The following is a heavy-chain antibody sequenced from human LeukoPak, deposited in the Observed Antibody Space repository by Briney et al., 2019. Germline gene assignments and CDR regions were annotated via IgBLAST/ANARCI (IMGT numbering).Heavy chain of an antibody. Sequence: GGSLRLSCAASGFTFDYSAMNWVRQAPGKGLEWVGRVKSKVDGETTSYAAPVKGRFTISRDDSRNTLYLQMNSLKTEDTAVYYCTTCGGDCYFNYWGQGTLVTVSS. V-gene: IGHV3-15*01. CDR1: GFTFDYSA. CDR2: VKSKVDGETT. CDR3: TTCGGDCYFNY. J-gene: IGHJ4*02. D-gene: IGHD2-21*02.